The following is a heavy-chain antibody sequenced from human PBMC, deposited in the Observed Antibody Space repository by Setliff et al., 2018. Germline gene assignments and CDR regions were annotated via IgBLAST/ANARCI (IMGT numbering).Heavy chain of an antibody. CDR2: IYYSGST. CDR1: GGSISRSSYN. J-gene: IGHJ3*02. V-gene: IGHV4-39*07. D-gene: IGHD1-26*01. CDR3: ARDRRIVGARHAFDI. Sequence: PSETLSLTCTVSGGSISRSSYNWGWIRQPPGKGLEWIGSIYYSGSTYYNPSLKSRVTISVDTSKNQFSLKLSSVTAADTAVYYCARDRRIVGARHAFDIWGQGTMVTVSS.